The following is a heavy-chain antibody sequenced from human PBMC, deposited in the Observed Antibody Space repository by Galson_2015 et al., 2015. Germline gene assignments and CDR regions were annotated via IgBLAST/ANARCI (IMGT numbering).Heavy chain of an antibody. J-gene: IGHJ4*02. D-gene: IGHD3-10*01. CDR2: IKQDGSEK. CDR3: ASQTWTGYFDY. Sequence: SLRLSCAVSGFTFSNYWMSWVRQAPGKGLEWVANIKQDGSEKCYVDSVKGRFTISRDNAKNSLYLQMNSLRAEDTAIYYCASQTWTGYFDYWGQGILVTVSS. CDR1: GFTFSNYW. V-gene: IGHV3-7*03.